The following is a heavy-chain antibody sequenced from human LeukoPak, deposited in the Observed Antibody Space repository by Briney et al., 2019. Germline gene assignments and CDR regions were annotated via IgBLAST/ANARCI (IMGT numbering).Heavy chain of an antibody. CDR2: SYWNNDK. CDR3: AHKGRGSGSYNM. D-gene: IGHD3-10*01. V-gene: IGHV2-5*01. J-gene: IGHJ4*02. CDR1: GFSLTTTGVG. Sequence: SGPTLVKPTQTLTLTCTFSGFSLTTTGVGVAWIRQPPGKALEWLAVSYWNNDKSYSPSLKSRLTITKDTSKNQVVLKMTNMEPVDTATYYCAHKGRGSGSYNMWGQGTLVTVSS.